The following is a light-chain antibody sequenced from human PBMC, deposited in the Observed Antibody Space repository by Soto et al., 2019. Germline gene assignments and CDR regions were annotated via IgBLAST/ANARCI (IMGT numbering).Light chain of an antibody. CDR2: GTS. J-gene: IGKJ2*01. V-gene: IGKV3-20*01. CDR3: QQHTTSPYT. Sequence: EMVLTQSPGALYVSPGERATLSCRASQSVSNNYLAWYQQTPGQAPRLLIHGTSSRATGTPDRSSGSGSGTDFTLTISSVEPEDIAVYYCQQHTTSPYTFGPGTKLEIK. CDR1: QSVSNNY.